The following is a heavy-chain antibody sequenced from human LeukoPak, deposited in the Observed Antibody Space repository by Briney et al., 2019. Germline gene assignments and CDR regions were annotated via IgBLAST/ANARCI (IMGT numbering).Heavy chain of an antibody. Sequence: SETLSLTCTVSGYSISSGYYWGWIRQPPGKGLEWIGSIYHSGSTYYNPSLKSRVTISVDTSKNQFSLKLSSVTAADTAVYYCARDRAYGSGSFLDVFDIWGQGTMVTVSS. J-gene: IGHJ3*02. CDR2: IYHSGST. CDR3: ARDRAYGSGSFLDVFDI. V-gene: IGHV4-38-2*02. CDR1: GYSISSGYY. D-gene: IGHD3-10*01.